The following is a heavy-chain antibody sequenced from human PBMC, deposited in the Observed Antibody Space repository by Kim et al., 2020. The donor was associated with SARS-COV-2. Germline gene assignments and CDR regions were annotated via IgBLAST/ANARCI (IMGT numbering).Heavy chain of an antibody. CDR2: I. Sequence: IYNADAAGSRFTIHRDNDKNSLFLQMSSLRAEDTAVYYCARGPNYSPFDYWGQGTLVTVSS. V-gene: IGHV3-48*03. CDR3: ARGPNYSPFDY. J-gene: IGHJ4*02. D-gene: IGHD4-4*01.